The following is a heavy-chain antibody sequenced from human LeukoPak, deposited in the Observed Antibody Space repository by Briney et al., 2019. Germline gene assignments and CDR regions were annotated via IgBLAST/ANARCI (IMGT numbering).Heavy chain of an antibody. V-gene: IGHV3-74*01. CDR3: ANSEDIVVVPDANFDY. J-gene: IGHJ4*02. Sequence: PGGSLRLSCAASGFTFSSYWMHWVRQAPGKGLVWVSRINSDGSSTSYADSVKGRFTISRDNAKNTLYLQMNSLRAEDTAVYYCANSEDIVVVPDANFDYWGQGTLVTVSS. D-gene: IGHD2-2*01. CDR1: GFTFSSYW. CDR2: INSDGSST.